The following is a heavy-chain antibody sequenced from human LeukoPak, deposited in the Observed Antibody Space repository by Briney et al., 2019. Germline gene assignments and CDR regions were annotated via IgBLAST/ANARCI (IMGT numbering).Heavy chain of an antibody. CDR3: ARVVRFLEWLLFYYMDV. V-gene: IGHV4-59*08. CDR1: GGSISSYY. D-gene: IGHD3-3*01. J-gene: IGHJ6*03. CDR2: IYYSGST. Sequence: SETLSLTCTVSGGSISSYYWSWIRQPPGKGLEWIGYIYYSGSTNYNPSLKSRVTISVDTSKNQFSLKLSSVTAADTAVYYCARVVRFLEWLLFYYMDVWGKGTTVTVSS.